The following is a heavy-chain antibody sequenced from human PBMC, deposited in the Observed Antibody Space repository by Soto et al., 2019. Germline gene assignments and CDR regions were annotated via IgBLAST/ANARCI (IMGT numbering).Heavy chain of an antibody. D-gene: IGHD2-8*01. J-gene: IGHJ5*02. CDR3: AKVWCLMSSHT. CDR1: GFTFSSYA. CDR2: ISGSGGST. Sequence: EVQLLEAGGGLVQPGGSLRLSCAASGFTFSSYAMSWVRQAPGKGLEWVSGISGSGGSTYYGDSVKGRFTISRDNSKNTVYLQMNSLGAGDTAVYYCAKVWCLMSSHTWGQGTLVTVSS. V-gene: IGHV3-23*01.